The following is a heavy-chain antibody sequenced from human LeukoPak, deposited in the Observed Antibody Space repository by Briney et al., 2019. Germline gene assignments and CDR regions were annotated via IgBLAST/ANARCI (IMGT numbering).Heavy chain of an antibody. CDR1: GGSFSGYY. Sequence: SETLSLTCAAYGGSFSGYYWSWIRQPPGKGLERISEINHSGSTNYNPTLKSRVTISVDTSKNQFALQLSSVTAADTAVYYCARGPELEPVDYWGQGTRVTVSS. J-gene: IGHJ4*02. V-gene: IGHV4-34*01. CDR3: ARGPELEPVDY. CDR2: INHSGST. D-gene: IGHD1-1*01.